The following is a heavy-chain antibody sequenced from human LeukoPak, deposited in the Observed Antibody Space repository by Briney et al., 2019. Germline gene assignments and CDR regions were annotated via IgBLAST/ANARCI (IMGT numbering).Heavy chain of an antibody. CDR2: INPNSGGT. D-gene: IGHD7-27*01. CDR3: ARAGGQAGDPYYFDY. CDR1: GYVFSDSA. J-gene: IGHJ4*02. V-gene: IGHV1-2*05. Sequence: VASVKVSCKTSGYVFSDSAMHWVRQAPGQRLEWMGRINPNSGGTNYAQKFQGRVTMTRDTSISTAYMELSRLRSDDTVVYYCARAGGQAGDPYYFDYWGQGTLVTVSS.